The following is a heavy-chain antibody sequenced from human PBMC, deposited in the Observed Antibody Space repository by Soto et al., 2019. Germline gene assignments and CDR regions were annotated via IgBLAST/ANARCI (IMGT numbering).Heavy chain of an antibody. D-gene: IGHD3-22*01. CDR2: ISYDGSNK. CDR3: ARDSKVGIVVVYSGRFDP. CDR1: GFTFSSYA. V-gene: IGHV3-30-3*01. J-gene: IGHJ5*02. Sequence: GGSLRLSCAASGFTFSSYAMHWVRQAPGKGLEWVAVISYDGSNKYYADSVKGRFTISRDNSKNTLYLQMNSLRAEDTAVYYCARDSKVGIVVVYSGRFDPWGQGTLVTVSS.